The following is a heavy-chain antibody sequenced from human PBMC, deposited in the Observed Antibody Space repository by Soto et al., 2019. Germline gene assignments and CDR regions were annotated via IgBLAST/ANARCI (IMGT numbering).Heavy chain of an antibody. D-gene: IGHD6-19*01. Sequence: ASVKVSCKAFGYTFTSYAMHWVRQAPGQRFEWMGWINGGNGNTKYSQKFQGRVTITRDTSASTAYMELSSLRSEGTAVYYCARDGAVAGNTNFDYWGQGTLVTVSS. V-gene: IGHV1-3*01. J-gene: IGHJ4*02. CDR3: ARDGAVAGNTNFDY. CDR1: GYTFTSYA. CDR2: INGGNGNT.